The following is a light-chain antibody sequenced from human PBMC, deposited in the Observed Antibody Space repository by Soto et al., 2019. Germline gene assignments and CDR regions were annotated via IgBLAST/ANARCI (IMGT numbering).Light chain of an antibody. CDR2: DDS. Sequence: SYELTQPPSVSVAPGQTARITSGGNNIGSKRVHWYQQKPGQAPVLLVYDDSDRPSGIPERFSGSNSGNTATLTISRVEAGDEADYSCQVWDSSSDHGWVFGGGTKVTVL. V-gene: IGLV3-21*02. CDR1: NIGSKR. J-gene: IGLJ3*02. CDR3: QVWDSSSDHGWV.